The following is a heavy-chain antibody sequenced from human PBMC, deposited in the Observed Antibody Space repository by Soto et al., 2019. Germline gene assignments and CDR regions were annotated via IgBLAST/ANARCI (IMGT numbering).Heavy chain of an antibody. V-gene: IGHV4-31*03. J-gene: IGHJ4*02. Sequence: QVQLQESGPGLVKASQTLSLTCTVSGDFISSGGYYWNWIRQHPGKGLEWIGYIYYNGMTDYNPSLESRVSMQVDTSKNQFSLRLNSVTAADTAVYFCTKRGRAGMRSVTQGDYWGQGTLVSVSS. CDR2: IYYNGMT. CDR1: GDFISSGGYY. CDR3: TKRGRAGMRSVTQGDY. D-gene: IGHD4-17*01.